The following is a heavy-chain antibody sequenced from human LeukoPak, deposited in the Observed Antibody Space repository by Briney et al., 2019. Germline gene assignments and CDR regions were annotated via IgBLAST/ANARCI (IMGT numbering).Heavy chain of an antibody. V-gene: IGHV3-33*06. D-gene: IGHD1-1*01. Sequence: PGGSLRLSCAASGFTFSSYGMHWVRQAPGKGLEWVAVIWYDGSNKYYADSVKGRFTISRDNSKNTLYLQMNSLRAEDTAVYYCAKDLSGLGRNGVDYWGQGTLVTVSS. CDR3: AKDLSGLGRNGVDY. J-gene: IGHJ4*02. CDR2: IWYDGSNK. CDR1: GFTFSSYG.